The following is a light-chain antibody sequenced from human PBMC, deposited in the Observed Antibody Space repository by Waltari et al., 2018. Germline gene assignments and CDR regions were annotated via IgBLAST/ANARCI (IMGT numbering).Light chain of an antibody. CDR2: WAS. V-gene: IGKV4-1*01. Sequence: DIVLTQSPDSLAVSLGERATISSRSSQTILQRSNNMNYLARYQQQPGHPPRLLIYWASTPESGVPGRFSGSGSGTYFTLTITNLQVEDVALYYCHQYYGPPDTFGQGTRLDIK. J-gene: IGKJ2*01. CDR3: HQYYGPPDT. CDR1: QTILQRSNNMNY.